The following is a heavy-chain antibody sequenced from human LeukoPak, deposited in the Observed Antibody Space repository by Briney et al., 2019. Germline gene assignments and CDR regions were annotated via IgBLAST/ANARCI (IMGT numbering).Heavy chain of an antibody. CDR2: INPRGST. CDR3: ATAGYRYVINDWSRTGLGAYPTKYYYHMDV. D-gene: IGHD5-18*01. J-gene: IGHJ6*03. V-gene: IGHV4-34*01. Sequence: PSETRSLTCAVDGGSFSDYYGSWIRQPPGKGLEWIGEINPRGSTNYSPSLRGRVTISVDTSKKQFSLTLSSVAAADTAVYFCATAGYRYVINDWSRTGLGAYPTKYYYHMDVWDKGTTVTVSS. CDR1: GGSFSDYY.